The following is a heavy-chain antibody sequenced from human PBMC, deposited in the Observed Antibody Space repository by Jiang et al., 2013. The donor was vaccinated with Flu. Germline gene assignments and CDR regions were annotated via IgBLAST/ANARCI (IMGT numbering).Heavy chain of an antibody. D-gene: IGHD1-26*01. CDR1: GGSISSFNW. V-gene: IGHV4-4*02. Sequence: GPGLVKPSGTLSLTCVVSGGSISSFNWWSWVRQPPGKGLEWIGEIYYSGSTNYNPSLKSRVTISVDKSKNQFSLKLTSVTAADTAVYYCARDQRETVHYYGMDVWGQGTTVTVSS. CDR2: IYYSGST. CDR3: ARDQRETVHYYGMDV. J-gene: IGHJ6*02.